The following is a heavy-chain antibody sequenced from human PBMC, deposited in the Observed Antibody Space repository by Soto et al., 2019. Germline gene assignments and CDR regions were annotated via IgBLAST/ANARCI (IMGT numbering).Heavy chain of an antibody. D-gene: IGHD5-18*01. CDR3: ARRHVDTAMVPFDY. CDR2: IFSNDEK. V-gene: IGHV2-26*01. CDR1: GFSLSNARMG. Sequence: GSGPTLVNPTETLTLTCTVSGFSLSNARMGVSWIRQPPGKALEWLAHIFSNDEKSYSTSLKSRLTISKDTSKSQVVLTMTNMDPVDTATYYCARRHVDTAMVPFDYWGQGTLVTVSS. J-gene: IGHJ4*02.